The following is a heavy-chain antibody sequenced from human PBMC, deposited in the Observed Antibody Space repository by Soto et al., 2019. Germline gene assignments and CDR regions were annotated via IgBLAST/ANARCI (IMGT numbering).Heavy chain of an antibody. CDR1: GYTFTSYG. Sequence: GASVKVSCKASGYTFTSYGISWVRQAPGQGLEWMGWISAYNGNTNYAQKLQGRVTMTTDTSTSTAYMELRSLRSDDTAVYYRARDPPLFGVANDAFDIWGQGTMVTVSS. D-gene: IGHD3-3*01. V-gene: IGHV1-18*01. CDR2: ISAYNGNT. CDR3: ARDPPLFGVANDAFDI. J-gene: IGHJ3*02.